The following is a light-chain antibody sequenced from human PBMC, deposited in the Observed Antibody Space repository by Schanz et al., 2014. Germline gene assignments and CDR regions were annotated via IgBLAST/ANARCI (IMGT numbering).Light chain of an antibody. Sequence: EIVLTQSPSTLSLSPGEGVTLSCRASEPVGSDYVAWYQQKPDQAPRLLIDAASTRATGIPARFSGSGSGTVFTLTISSLQSEDFAVYYCQQYNNWSPLTFGGGTKVEIK. J-gene: IGKJ4*01. V-gene: IGKV3-15*01. CDR1: EPVGSD. CDR3: QQYNNWSPLT. CDR2: AAS.